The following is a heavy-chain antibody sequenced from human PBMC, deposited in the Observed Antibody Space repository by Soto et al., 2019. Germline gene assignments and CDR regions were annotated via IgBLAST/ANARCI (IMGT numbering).Heavy chain of an antibody. V-gene: IGHV3-9*01. CDR2: ISWNSGSI. CDR3: AKSSYDEYSSSSVWGGAFDI. D-gene: IGHD6-6*01. Sequence: EVQLVESGGGLVQPGRSLRLSCAASGFTFDDYAMHWVRQAPGKGLEWVSGISWNSGSIGYADSVKGRFTISRDNAKNSLYLQMNSLRAEDTALYYCAKSSYDEYSSSSVWGGAFDIWGQGTMVTVSS. CDR1: GFTFDDYA. J-gene: IGHJ3*02.